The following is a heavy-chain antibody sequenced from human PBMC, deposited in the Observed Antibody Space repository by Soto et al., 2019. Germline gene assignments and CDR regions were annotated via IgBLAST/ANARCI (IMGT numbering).Heavy chain of an antibody. CDR2: ISSSSSYI. D-gene: IGHD3-22*01. CDR1: GFTINTYS. V-gene: IGHV3-21*01. Sequence: PGGSLRLSCSASGFTINTYSMMWVRQAPGKGLEWVSSISSSSSYIYYADSVKGRFTISRDNAKSSLYLQMNSLRAEDTVVYYCVRDLYYYASSGFNYWGQGTLVTVSS. J-gene: IGHJ4*02. CDR3: VRDLYYYASSGFNY.